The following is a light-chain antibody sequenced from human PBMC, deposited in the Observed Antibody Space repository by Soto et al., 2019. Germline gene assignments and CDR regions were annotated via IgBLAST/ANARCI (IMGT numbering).Light chain of an antibody. CDR2: EGT. V-gene: IGLV2-23*01. J-gene: IGLJ1*01. Sequence: QSVLTQPASVSGSPGQSITISCTGTNSDVESYNLVSWFQQHPGEAPKLIVYEGTKRPSGVSNRFSGSKSGNPASLTISGLQAEDEANYYCCSYAGTATVFGTGTKLTVL. CDR3: CSYAGTATV. CDR1: NSDVESYNL.